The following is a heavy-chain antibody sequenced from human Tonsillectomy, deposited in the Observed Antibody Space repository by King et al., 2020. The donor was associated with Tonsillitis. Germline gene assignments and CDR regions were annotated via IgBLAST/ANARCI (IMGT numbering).Heavy chain of an antibody. CDR3: AREGSYYIEDYYYYYMDV. J-gene: IGHJ6*03. CDR1: GYTFTSYG. D-gene: IGHD3-10*01. CDR2: ISANNGNT. Sequence: FQLVQSGPEVKKPGASVKVSCKASGYTFTSYGISWVRQAPGQGLEWMGWISANNGNTNYAQKLQGRVTMTTDTSTRTAYMELRSLRSDDTAVYYCAREGSYYIEDYYYYYMDVWGKGTTVTVSS. V-gene: IGHV1-18*01.